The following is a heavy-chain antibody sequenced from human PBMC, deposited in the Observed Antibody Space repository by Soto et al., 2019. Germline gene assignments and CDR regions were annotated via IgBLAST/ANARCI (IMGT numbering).Heavy chain of an antibody. CDR1: GYIFTTYG. CDR3: TRDPGIAAPGRGLGDY. CDR2: IDTYTGNT. D-gene: IGHD6-13*01. J-gene: IGHJ4*02. V-gene: IGHV1-18*01. Sequence: QIQLVQSGAEVKKPGASVKVSCKASGYIFTTYGISWVRQAPGQGLEWMGWIDTYTGNTKYAQQLQDRVTMTTDTSTSPAYMELRSLRSDDTALYYCTRDPGIAAPGRGLGDYWGQGTLVTVSS.